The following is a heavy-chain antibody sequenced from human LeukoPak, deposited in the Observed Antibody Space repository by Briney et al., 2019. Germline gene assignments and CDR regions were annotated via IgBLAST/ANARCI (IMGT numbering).Heavy chain of an antibody. CDR3: AGGRYSKAYAADWFDP. V-gene: IGHV4-59*01. D-gene: IGHD6-25*01. CDR2: IYYSGST. J-gene: IGHJ5*02. Sequence: SETLSLTCTVSGGSISSYYWSWIRQPPGKGLEWIGYIYYSGSTNNNPSLKSRVTISVDTSKKQFSLKLTSVTAADTAVYYCAGGRYSKAYAADWFDPWGQGTLVTVSS. CDR1: GGSISSYY.